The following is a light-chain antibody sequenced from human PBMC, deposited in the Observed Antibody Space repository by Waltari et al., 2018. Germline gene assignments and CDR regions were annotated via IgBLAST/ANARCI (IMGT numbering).Light chain of an antibody. CDR1: SSDVGGYNY. J-gene: IGLJ1*01. V-gene: IGLV2-14*03. CDR2: DVS. CDR3: SSYTSSSTPWV. Sequence: QSALTQPASVSGSPGQSITISCTGTSSDVGGYNYVPWYKQHPGKAPKLLIYDVSNRPSGVSNLFSGSKSGNTASLTISGLQAEDEADYYCSSYTSSSTPWVFGTGTKVTVL.